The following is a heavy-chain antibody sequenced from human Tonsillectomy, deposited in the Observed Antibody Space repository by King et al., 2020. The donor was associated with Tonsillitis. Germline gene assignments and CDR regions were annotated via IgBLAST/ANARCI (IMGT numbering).Heavy chain of an antibody. D-gene: IGHD1-14*01. CDR1: GFTFSSYS. CDR2: ISSSSRYI. CDR3: ARDRNPVAGYNWFDP. Sequence: VQLVESGGGLVKPGGSLRLSCAASGFTFSSYSMNWVRQAPGKGLEWVSSISSSSRYIYYADSVKGRFTISRDNAKNSLYLQMNSLRAEDTAVYYCARDRNPVAGYNWFDPWGQGTLVTVSS. V-gene: IGHV3-21*01. J-gene: IGHJ5*02.